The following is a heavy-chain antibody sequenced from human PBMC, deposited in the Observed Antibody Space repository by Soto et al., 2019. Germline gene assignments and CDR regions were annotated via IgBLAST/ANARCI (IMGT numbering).Heavy chain of an antibody. J-gene: IGHJ3*01. CDR3: ARPATVAPPDAFQV. D-gene: IGHD6-19*01. V-gene: IGHV4-39*01. CDR1: GDSIRNSGHY. Sequence: QVHLQESCPRLVEPSETLSLTCSVSGDSIRNSGHYLGWVRQPPGKGLEWIGSVYYSGTSYRKPSLKSRLTMSIDTSKTQVSLRLTSVTAADTAIYYCARPATVAPPDAFQVWSQGTLVTVSS. CDR2: VYYSGTS.